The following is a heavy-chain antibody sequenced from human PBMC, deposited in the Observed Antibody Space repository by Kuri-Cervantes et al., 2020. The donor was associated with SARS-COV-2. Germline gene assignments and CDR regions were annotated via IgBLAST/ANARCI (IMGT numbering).Heavy chain of an antibody. Sequence: GSLRLSCTVSGGSISSYYWSWIRQPPGKGLEWIGYIYYSGSTNYNPSLKSRVTISVDMSKNQFSLKLSSVTAADTAVYYCATHDFWSGSTFDYWGQGTLVTVSS. D-gene: IGHD3-3*01. CDR1: GGSISSYY. J-gene: IGHJ4*02. CDR2: IYYSGST. CDR3: ATHDFWSGSTFDY. V-gene: IGHV4-59*08.